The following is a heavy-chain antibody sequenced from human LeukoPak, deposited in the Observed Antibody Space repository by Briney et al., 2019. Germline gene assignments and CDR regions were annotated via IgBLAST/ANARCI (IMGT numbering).Heavy chain of an antibody. CDR3: VREGVKLDSDVFDI. CDR2: IDSSGST. V-gene: IGHV4-30-4*01. J-gene: IGHJ3*02. D-gene: IGHD6-6*01. CDR1: GGSISSGDYY. Sequence: PSETLSLTCTVSGGSISSGDYYWSWIRQPPGKGLEWIGYIDSSGSTYYNPSLKSRVTISIAPSKNKFSLKLSSVTAADTAVYYCVREGVKLDSDVFDIWGQGTMVTVSS.